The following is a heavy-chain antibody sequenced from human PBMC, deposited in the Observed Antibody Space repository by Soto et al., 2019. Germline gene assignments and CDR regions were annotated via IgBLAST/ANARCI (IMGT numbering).Heavy chain of an antibody. Sequence: PGGSLRLSCAASGFTFSSYAMSWVRQAPGKGLEWVSAISGSGGSTYYADSVKGRFTISRDNSKNTLYLQTNSLRAEDTAVYYCAKRGGSGSYYYYYGMDVWGQGTTVTVSS. J-gene: IGHJ6*02. CDR2: ISGSGGST. CDR1: GFTFSSYA. CDR3: AKRGGSGSYYYYYGMDV. V-gene: IGHV3-23*01. D-gene: IGHD3-10*01.